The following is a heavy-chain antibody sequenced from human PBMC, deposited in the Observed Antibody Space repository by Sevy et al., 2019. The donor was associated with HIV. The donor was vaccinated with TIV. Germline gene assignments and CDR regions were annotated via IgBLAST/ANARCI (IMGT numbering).Heavy chain of an antibody. CDR1: GFTFNSYG. V-gene: IGHV3-30*03. D-gene: IGHD3-10*01. Sequence: GGSLSLSCEASGFTFNSYGMHWVRQAPGKGLEWVAVISYDGSEKYYADSVKGRFTISREKSKNMVYVQMNSLRAEDTAVYYCARMFRSYGMDVWGQGTTVTVSS. CDR3: ARMFRSYGMDV. J-gene: IGHJ6*02. CDR2: ISYDGSEK.